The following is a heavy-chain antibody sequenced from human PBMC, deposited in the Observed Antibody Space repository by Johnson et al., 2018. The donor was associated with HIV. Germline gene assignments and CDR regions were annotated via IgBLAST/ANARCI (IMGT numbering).Heavy chain of an antibody. V-gene: IGHV3-30*03. J-gene: IGHJ3*01. CDR2: ISYDGSKK. D-gene: IGHD3-22*01. CDR3: VFGEDYYDSGGHHHGPAAFDF. Sequence: QVQLVESGGGLIQPGGSLRLSCAASGFIVSSNYMSWVRQAPGKGLEWVAVISYDGSKKYYADSVKGRFTISRDNSKNTLYLQMNSLRVEDTALYYCVFGEDYYDSGGHHHGPAAFDFWGLGTMVTVSS. CDR1: GFIVSSNY.